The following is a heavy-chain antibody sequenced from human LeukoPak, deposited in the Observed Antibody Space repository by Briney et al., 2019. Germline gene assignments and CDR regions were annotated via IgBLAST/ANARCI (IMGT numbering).Heavy chain of an antibody. Sequence: GASVKVSCTASGYTFTGFYLHWVRRAPGQGLEWMGWINPNSGDTNYAQKFQGRVTMTRDMSIRTVYMELKRLRSDDTAVYYCARYEMTDYWSQGTLVTVSS. CDR1: GYTFTGFY. J-gene: IGHJ4*02. D-gene: IGHD3-3*01. CDR3: ARYEMTDY. V-gene: IGHV1-2*02. CDR2: INPNSGDT.